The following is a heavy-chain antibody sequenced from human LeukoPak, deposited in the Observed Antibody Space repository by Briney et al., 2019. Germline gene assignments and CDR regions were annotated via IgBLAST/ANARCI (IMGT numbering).Heavy chain of an antibody. J-gene: IGHJ5*02. CDR1: GVSFSGYY. Sequence: KPFETLSLTRAVYGVSFSGYYCSWMRQPPGQGLEGIGEINHSGSTNYNPSLKSRVTISVDTSKNQLSLKLSSVTAAETGVYYCARESRRRYCSSTICFSYWFARCSQGTLVTVSS. V-gene: IGHV4-34*01. D-gene: IGHD2-2*01. CDR2: INHSGST. CDR3: ARESRRRYCSSTICFSYWFAR.